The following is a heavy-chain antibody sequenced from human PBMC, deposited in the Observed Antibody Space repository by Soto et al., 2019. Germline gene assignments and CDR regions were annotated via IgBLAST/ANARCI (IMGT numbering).Heavy chain of an antibody. Sequence: EVPLLESGGGLVQPGGSLRLSCAASGFTFSNYAMSWVRQAPGKGLEWVSSISDSGVSTYYADSVKGRITIARSNSKNRLYQRMNSLRVEDTAVYYCAKEDVGGYYYSGLWGQGTLVTVCS. CDR1: GFTFSNYA. D-gene: IGHD5-12*01. J-gene: IGHJ4*02. CDR3: AKEDVGGYYYSGL. CDR2: ISDSGVST. V-gene: IGHV3-23*01.